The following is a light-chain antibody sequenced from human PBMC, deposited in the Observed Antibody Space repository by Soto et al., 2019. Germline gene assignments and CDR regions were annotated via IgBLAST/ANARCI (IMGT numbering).Light chain of an antibody. CDR1: QSVSSNF. Sequence: EGVLKHGRGTRWVCVWNSAAVASIDIQSVSSNFLAWYQEKPGQAPRLLIYGASSRATGIPDRFSGSVSGTDFTLTICRVAPEDLALSSCLWYGRSLGFALGGGTKVDIK. CDR2: GAS. CDR3: LWYGRSLGFA. J-gene: IGKJ4*01. V-gene: IGKV3-20*01.